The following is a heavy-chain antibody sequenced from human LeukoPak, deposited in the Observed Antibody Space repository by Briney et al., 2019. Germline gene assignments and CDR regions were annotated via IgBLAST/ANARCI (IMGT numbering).Heavy chain of an antibody. V-gene: IGHV3-33*06. J-gene: IGHJ4*02. CDR3: VKDRGDGYRGFDY. D-gene: IGHD5-24*01. CDR1: GFTFSSCG. Sequence: PGGSLRLSCAASGFTFSSCGFHWVRQAPGKGLEWVAVIWYDGTHKYYADSVKGRLTISRDNFKNTVYLQMNSLRAEDTAVYYCVKDRGDGYRGFDYWGQGTLVTVSS. CDR2: IWYDGTHK.